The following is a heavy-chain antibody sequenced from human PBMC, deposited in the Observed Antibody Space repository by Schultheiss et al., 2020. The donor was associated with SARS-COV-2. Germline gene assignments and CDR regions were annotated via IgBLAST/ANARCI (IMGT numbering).Heavy chain of an antibody. CDR3: ARGTLSGYSYGYDAFDS. V-gene: IGHV3-33*08. D-gene: IGHD5-18*01. CDR2: IWYDGSNK. Sequence: GGSLRLSCAASGFTFSSYGMHWVRQAPGKGLEWVAVIWYDGSNKYYADSVKGRFTISRDNSKNTLYLQMNSLRAEDTAVYYCARGTLSGYSYGYDAFDSWGQGTMVTVSS. J-gene: IGHJ3*02. CDR1: GFTFSSYG.